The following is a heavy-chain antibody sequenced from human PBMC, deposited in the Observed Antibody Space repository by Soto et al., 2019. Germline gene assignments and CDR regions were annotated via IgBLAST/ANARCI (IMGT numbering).Heavy chain of an antibody. V-gene: IGHV3-9*01. CDR3: AKQDGGSSGWYRSGFDY. CDR2: ISWNSGSI. J-gene: IGHJ4*02. D-gene: IGHD6-19*01. Sequence: EVQLVESGGGLVQPGRSLRLSCAASGFTFDDYAMHWVRQAPGKGLEWVSGISWNSGSIGYADSVKGRFTISRDNAKNSLDLQMNSLRAEDTALYYCAKQDGGSSGWYRSGFDYWGQGTLVTVSS. CDR1: GFTFDDYA.